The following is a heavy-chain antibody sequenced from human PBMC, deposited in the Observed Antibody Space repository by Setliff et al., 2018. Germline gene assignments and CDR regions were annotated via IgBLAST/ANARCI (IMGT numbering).Heavy chain of an antibody. Sequence: PGESLKISCMGSGYTFTNYWIGWVRQMPGKGLEWMGLIYPGDSDTRYSPSFQGQVTISADKSISTAYLQWSSLKASDTAIYYCARTLRYGGYLLAYWGQGTLVTVSS. CDR3: ARTLRYGGYLLAY. J-gene: IGHJ4*02. CDR2: IYPGDSDT. CDR1: GYTFTNYW. D-gene: IGHD5-12*01. V-gene: IGHV5-51*01.